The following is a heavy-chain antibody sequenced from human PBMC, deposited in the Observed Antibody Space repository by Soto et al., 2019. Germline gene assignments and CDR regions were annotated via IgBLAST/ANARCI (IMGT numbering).Heavy chain of an antibody. D-gene: IGHD1-26*01. Sequence: GASVKVSCEALGNTFTYRYLHWVRQAPGQALEWMGWITPFSGDVHYAQKFQERVTITRDRSINTAYMQMSSLRPEDTAMYFCASGGAGSGPFTWELPDHWGQGTLVTVSS. V-gene: IGHV1-45*02. CDR3: ASGGAGSGPFTWELPDH. CDR1: GNTFTYRY. J-gene: IGHJ4*02. CDR2: ITPFSGDV.